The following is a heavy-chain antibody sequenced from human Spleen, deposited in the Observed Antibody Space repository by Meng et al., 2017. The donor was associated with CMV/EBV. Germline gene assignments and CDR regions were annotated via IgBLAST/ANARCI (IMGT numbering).Heavy chain of an antibody. J-gene: IGHJ3*02. CDR1: GFTVSSKY. Sequence: GESLKISCAASGFTVSSKYMSWVRQAPGKGLEWGSVIYSGGITYYAASVKGRFTISRDNSKNTLYLQMNRLRAEDTAVHYCASERGAHTINDAFDIWGQGTMVTVSS. V-gene: IGHV3-53*01. CDR2: IYSGGIT. D-gene: IGHD4/OR15-4a*01. CDR3: ASERGAHTINDAFDI.